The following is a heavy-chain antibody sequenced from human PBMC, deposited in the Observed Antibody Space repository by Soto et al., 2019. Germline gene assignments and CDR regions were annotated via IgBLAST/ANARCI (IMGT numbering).Heavy chain of an antibody. CDR2: NNPATGAA. J-gene: IGHJ3*02. D-gene: IGHD3-3*01. Sequence: QLHLVHSGAVVKKPGASVTVSCSASGYPVTAYYMHWVRQAPGRGLEWMGGNNPATGAAKYTQTFQGRVTMTRDTSTSTVFMELGGLTSEDTAVFYCARGGGVGVAGSAAFDMWGQGTVVTVSS. CDR3: ARGGGVGVAGSAAFDM. CDR1: GYPVTAYY. V-gene: IGHV1-2*02.